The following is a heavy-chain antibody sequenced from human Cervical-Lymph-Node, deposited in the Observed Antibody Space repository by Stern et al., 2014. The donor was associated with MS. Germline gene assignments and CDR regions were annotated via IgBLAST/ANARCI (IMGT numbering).Heavy chain of an antibody. Sequence: VQLVESGAEVKKPGASVKVSCKASGYTFTSYYMHWGRQAPGQGLEWMGIINPSCGSTSYAQKFQGRVTMTRDTSTSTVYMELSSLRSEDTAVYYCARDQPDYGGNVDPWGQGTLVTVSS. D-gene: IGHD4-23*01. CDR2: INPSCGST. V-gene: IGHV1-46*01. CDR1: GYTFTSYY. J-gene: IGHJ5*02. CDR3: ARDQPDYGGNVDP.